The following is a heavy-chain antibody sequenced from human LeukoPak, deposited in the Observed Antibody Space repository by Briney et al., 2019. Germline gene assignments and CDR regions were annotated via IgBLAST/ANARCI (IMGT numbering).Heavy chain of an antibody. CDR3: ARENPLTAFDI. V-gene: IGHV3-30*04. J-gene: IGHJ3*02. CDR2: ISYDGSNK. Sequence: GRPLRLSCAASGFTFSSYAMHWVRQAPGKGLEWVAVISYDGSNKYYADSVKGRFTISRDNSKNTLYLQMNSLRAEDTAVYYCARENPLTAFDIWGQGTMVTVSS. CDR1: GFTFSSYA.